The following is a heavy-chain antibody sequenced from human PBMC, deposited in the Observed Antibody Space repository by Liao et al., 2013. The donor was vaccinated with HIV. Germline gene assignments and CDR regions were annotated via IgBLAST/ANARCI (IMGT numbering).Heavy chain of an antibody. D-gene: IGHD6-6*01. J-gene: IGHJ4*02. CDR3: ARGTIIAAFDY. CDR1: GGSFSGYY. V-gene: IGHV4-34*02. Sequence: QVQLQQWGAGLLKPSETLSLTCAVYGGSFSGYYWSWVRQPPGKGLEWIGEINQSGSTNYNPSLKSRVTISIDTSKNQFSLKLSSVTAADTAVYYCARGTIIAAFDYWGQGTLVTVSS. CDR2: INQSGST.